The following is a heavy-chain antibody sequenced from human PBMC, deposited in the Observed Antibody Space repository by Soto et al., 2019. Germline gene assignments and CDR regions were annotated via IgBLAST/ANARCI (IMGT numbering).Heavy chain of an antibody. CDR2: VYYTGTT. V-gene: IGHV4-31*03. CDR3: ARDGGNSGFDY. D-gene: IGHD2-21*02. Sequence: QVQLQESGPGLVKPSQTLSLTCTVSGGSISSGGYYWSWIRQHPGKGLEWIAYVYYTGTTYYHPSLKSRLSISLDTPKNHFSLNLDSVTAADTAVYYCARDGGNSGFDYWGQGTLVTVSS. J-gene: IGHJ4*02. CDR1: GGSISSGGYY.